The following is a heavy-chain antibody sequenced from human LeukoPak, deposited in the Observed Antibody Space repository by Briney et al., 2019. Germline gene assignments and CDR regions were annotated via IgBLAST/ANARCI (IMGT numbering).Heavy chain of an antibody. Sequence: GGSLRLSCAASGFTFSSYAMHWVRQAPGKGLEWVAVISYDGSNKYYADSVKGRFTISRDNSKNTLYLQMNSLRAEDTAVYYCARDAAPRGGYNPYYYYGMDVWGQGTTVTVSS. CDR1: GFTFSSYA. V-gene: IGHV3-30-3*01. J-gene: IGHJ6*02. CDR3: ARDAAPRGGYNPYYYYGMDV. CDR2: ISYDGSNK. D-gene: IGHD5-24*01.